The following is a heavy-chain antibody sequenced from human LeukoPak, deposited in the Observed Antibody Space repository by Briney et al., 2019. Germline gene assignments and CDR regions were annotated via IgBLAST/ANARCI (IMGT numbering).Heavy chain of an antibody. CDR1: GYTFNSYG. CDR3: ARVAYGGAWVDY. V-gene: IGHV1-18*01. CDR2: ISGYNGNA. J-gene: IGHJ4*02. Sequence: ASVKVSCKASGYTFNSYGISWVRQAPGQGLEWMGWISGYNGNADYAQKLQGRVTMTTDTSTSTAYMELRSLRSDDTAVYYCARVAYGGAWVDYWGQGTLVTVSS. D-gene: IGHD2-21*02.